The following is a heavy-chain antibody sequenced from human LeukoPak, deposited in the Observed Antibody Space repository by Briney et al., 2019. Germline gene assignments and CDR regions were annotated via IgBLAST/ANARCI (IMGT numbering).Heavy chain of an antibody. D-gene: IGHD3-10*01. V-gene: IGHV4-30-4*01. CDR3: ARGLNVLLWFGELEY. CDR1: GGSISSDDYY. CDR2: TFYSGNT. J-gene: IGHJ4*02. Sequence: SETLPLTCTVSGGSISSDDYYWTWVRQPPGKGLEWIGYTFYSGNTDYNPSLKSRVTISADTSKNQFFPGLTSVTTADTAVYYCARGLNVLLWFGELEYWGRGALVTVSS.